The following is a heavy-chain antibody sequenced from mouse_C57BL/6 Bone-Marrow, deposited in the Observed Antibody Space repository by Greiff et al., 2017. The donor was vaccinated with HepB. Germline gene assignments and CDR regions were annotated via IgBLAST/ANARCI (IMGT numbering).Heavy chain of an antibody. D-gene: IGHD2-3*01. J-gene: IGHJ2*01. V-gene: IGHV5-16*01. CDR1: GFTFSDYY. CDR3: ARDRDGYSYYFDY. CDR2: INYDGSST. Sequence: EVKLVESEGGLVQPGSSMKLSCTASGFTFSDYYMAWVRQVPEKGLEWVANINYDGSSTYYLDSLKSRFIISRDNAKNILYLQMSSLKSEDTATYYCARDRDGYSYYFDYWGQGTTLTVSS.